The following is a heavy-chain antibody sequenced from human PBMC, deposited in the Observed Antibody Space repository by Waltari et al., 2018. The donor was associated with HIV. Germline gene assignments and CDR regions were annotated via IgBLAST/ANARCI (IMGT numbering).Heavy chain of an antibody. CDR3: ARAPTTSLSLIQGF. D-gene: IGHD5-18*01. J-gene: IGHJ4*02. CDR1: GFTFQNYG. Sequence: LVESGGDVVQPGRSLMLSCSASGFTFQNYGMHWVRQTPGKGLEWVAFVSFDSSDFYYADSVKGRFTVSRDNSKNTLFLQMDSLKSEDTALYYCARAPTTSLSLIQGFWGQGTLVTVSS. V-gene: IGHV3-30*03. CDR2: VSFDSSDF.